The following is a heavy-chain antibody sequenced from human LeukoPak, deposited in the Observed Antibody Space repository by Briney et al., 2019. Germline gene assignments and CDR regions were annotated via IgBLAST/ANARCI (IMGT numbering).Heavy chain of an antibody. V-gene: IGHV3-7*01. CDR1: GFTFSSYS. Sequence: GGSLRLSCAASGFTFSSYSMSWVRQAPGKGLEWVANIKQDGSEKNYVGSVKGRFTIARDNAKNSMYLQMNSLRAEDTAVYYCARVEDYDILTGFDYWGQGTLVTVSS. CDR3: ARVEDYDILTGFDY. D-gene: IGHD3-9*01. CDR2: IKQDGSEK. J-gene: IGHJ4*02.